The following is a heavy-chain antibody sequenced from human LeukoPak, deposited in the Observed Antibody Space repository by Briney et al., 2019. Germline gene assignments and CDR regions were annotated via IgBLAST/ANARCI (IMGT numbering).Heavy chain of an antibody. CDR1: GFTVSSNY. J-gene: IGHJ6*02. CDR3: ARDSSASSGNGMDV. Sequence: GGSLRLSCAASGFTVSSNYMSWVRQAPGKGLEWVSVIYSGGSTFYADSVKARFTISRDKSKNTLYLQMNGLRAEDTAVYFCARDSSASSGNGMDVWGQGTTVTVSS. D-gene: IGHD3-22*01. V-gene: IGHV3-66*01. CDR2: IYSGGST.